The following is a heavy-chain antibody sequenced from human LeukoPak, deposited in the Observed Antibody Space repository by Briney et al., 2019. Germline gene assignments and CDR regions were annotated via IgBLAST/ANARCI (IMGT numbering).Heavy chain of an antibody. V-gene: IGHV3-48*03. CDR1: GFTFSSYE. CDR2: IGGTGRTT. CDR3: ARLPKGSGNLDY. Sequence: GGSLRLSCAASGFTFSSYEMNWVRQAPGKGLEWVSYIGGTGRTTYYADSVKGRFTISRDNAKNSLYLQMNSLRAEDTAVYYCARLPKGSGNLDYWGQGTLVTVSS. J-gene: IGHJ4*02.